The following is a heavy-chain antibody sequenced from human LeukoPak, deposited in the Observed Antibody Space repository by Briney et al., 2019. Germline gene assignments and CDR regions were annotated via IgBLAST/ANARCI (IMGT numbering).Heavy chain of an antibody. CDR1: GGSISSGGYY. V-gene: IGHV4-31*03. CDR2: IYYSGST. CDR3: ARGDCSGGSCSNFHY. D-gene: IGHD2-15*01. J-gene: IGHJ4*02. Sequence: SETLSLTCTVSGGSISSGGYYWSWIRQHPGKGREWIGNIYYSGSTYYNPSLKSRVTISVDTSKNQFSLKLSSVTAADTAVYYCARGDCSGGSCSNFHYWGQGTLVTVSS.